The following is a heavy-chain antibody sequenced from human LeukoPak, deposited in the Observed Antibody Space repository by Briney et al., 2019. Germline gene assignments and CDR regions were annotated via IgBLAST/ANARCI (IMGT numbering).Heavy chain of an antibody. Sequence: SVKGRFTISRDNSKNTLYLQMNSLRAEDTALYYCAKGLLGSMHNGNWGQGTLVAVSS. D-gene: IGHD2-8*01. V-gene: IGHV3-23*01. J-gene: IGHJ4*02. CDR3: AKGLLGSMHNGN.